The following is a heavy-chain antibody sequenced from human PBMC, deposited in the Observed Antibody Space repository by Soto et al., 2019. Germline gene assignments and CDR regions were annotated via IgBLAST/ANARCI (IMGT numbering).Heavy chain of an antibody. J-gene: IGHJ6*04. V-gene: IGHV3-30*18. CDR2: ILYDGSTK. CDR3: AKSRDAYNFYFYYGMDV. CDR1: GFTFSNYG. D-gene: IGHD1-1*01. Sequence: QVQLVESGGGVVQPGTSLRLSCAASGFTFSNYGMHWVRQTPGKGLEWVALILYDGSTKYYADSVKGRFTISRDNSKNTLYLQVSSLRAEDTAVYYCAKSRDAYNFYFYYGMDVWGKGTSVTVSS.